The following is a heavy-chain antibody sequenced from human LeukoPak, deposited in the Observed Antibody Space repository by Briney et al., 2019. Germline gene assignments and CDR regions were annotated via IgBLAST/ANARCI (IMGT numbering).Heavy chain of an antibody. Sequence: GGSLRLSCAASGFTFTNYAMTWARQAPGKGLECVSGISEGVGNTYYADSVKGRFTISRDHSKNTLYLQMNSLRAEDTALYYCAKREKGTTGRFFDYWGQGTLVTVSS. CDR2: ISEGVGNT. J-gene: IGHJ4*02. D-gene: IGHD4-17*01. CDR1: GFTFTNYA. V-gene: IGHV3-23*01. CDR3: AKREKGTTGRFFDY.